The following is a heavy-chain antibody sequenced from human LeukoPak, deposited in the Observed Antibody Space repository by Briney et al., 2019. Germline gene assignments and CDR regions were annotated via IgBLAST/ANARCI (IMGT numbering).Heavy chain of an antibody. V-gene: IGHV1-2*02. CDR3: ARAGHNSNSGGYDF. Sequence: ASVKVSCKPSGYTFIDHYLHWVRQAPGQGLESLGWIDPDTGDTNYPQKFQGRVTMTRDTSSSTAYMELNRLRSDDTAVYYCARAGHNSNSGGYDFWGLGNPGHRLL. CDR2: IDPDTGDT. CDR1: GYTFIDHY. D-gene: IGHD3-22*01. J-gene: IGHJ4*02.